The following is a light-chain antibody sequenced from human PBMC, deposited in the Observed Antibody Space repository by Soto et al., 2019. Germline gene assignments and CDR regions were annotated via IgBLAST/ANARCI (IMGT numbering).Light chain of an antibody. Sequence: ETVLTQSPGTLSLSPGERATLSCRASQSVSSTYLAWYQQKPGQAPRLLMYGASTRATGIPDRFSGSGSGTDFTFTISRLEPEDFSVYYCQQFGRSPPSWTFGQGTKVEIK. CDR2: GAS. J-gene: IGKJ1*01. V-gene: IGKV3-20*01. CDR1: QSVSSTY. CDR3: QQFGRSPPSWT.